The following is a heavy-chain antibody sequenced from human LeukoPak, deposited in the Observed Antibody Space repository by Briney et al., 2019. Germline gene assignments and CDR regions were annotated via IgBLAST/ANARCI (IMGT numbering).Heavy chain of an antibody. Sequence: GRSLRLSCAASGFTFSSYAMHWVRQAPGKGLEWVAVISYDGSNKYYADSVKGRFTISRDNSKNTLYLQMNSLRAEDTAVYYRASAHDYGDYRGDYWGQGTLVTVSS. CDR3: ASAHDYGDYRGDY. CDR2: ISYDGSNK. D-gene: IGHD4-17*01. CDR1: GFTFSSYA. V-gene: IGHV3-30*04. J-gene: IGHJ4*02.